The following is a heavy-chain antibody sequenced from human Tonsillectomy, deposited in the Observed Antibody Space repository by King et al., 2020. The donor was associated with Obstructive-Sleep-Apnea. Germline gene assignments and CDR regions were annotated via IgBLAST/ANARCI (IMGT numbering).Heavy chain of an antibody. J-gene: IGHJ4*02. CDR3: AKDNSNWSFDY. V-gene: IGHV3-30*02. Sequence: VQLVESGGGGVQPGGSLRLPCGASGLTSSSFGMHWVRKAPGKGLGWVRFLGMEGVNDTYADSGEGRFGVSRDNSKKALFLQMNNLSAEDTAVYYCAKDNSNWSFDYWGQGILVTVSS. CDR2: LGMEGVND. CDR1: GLTSSSFG. D-gene: IGHD6-6*01.